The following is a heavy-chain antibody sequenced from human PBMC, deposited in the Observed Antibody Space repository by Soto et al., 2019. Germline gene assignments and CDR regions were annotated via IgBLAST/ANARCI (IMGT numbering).Heavy chain of an antibody. Sequence: LXLSCAASVFTFGDYYMSWIRQAPGKGLEWVSHTSSSSSYTNYADSVKGRFTMSRDNAKNSLYLQMNSLRAEDTAVYYCARDLGYCSGGRCYSYYHGMDVWGQGTTVTVSS. D-gene: IGHD2-15*01. V-gene: IGHV3-11*06. CDR1: VFTFGDYY. CDR2: TSSSSSYT. CDR3: ARDLGYCSGGRCYSYYHGMDV. J-gene: IGHJ6*02.